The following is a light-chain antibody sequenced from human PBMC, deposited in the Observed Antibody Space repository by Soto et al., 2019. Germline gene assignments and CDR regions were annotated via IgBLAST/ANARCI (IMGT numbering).Light chain of an antibody. CDR1: QSIDRW. CDR2: DAT. J-gene: IGKJ1*01. Sequence: DIQMTQTPSTLSASVGDRVTITCRASQSIDRWLAWYQQKPGKARKVLIWDATTLHRGVPSRFSGSRSGTEFTLTISSLQPDDFATYYGQHYNSYSEAFGQGTKGDIK. CDR3: QHYNSYSEA. V-gene: IGKV1-5*01.